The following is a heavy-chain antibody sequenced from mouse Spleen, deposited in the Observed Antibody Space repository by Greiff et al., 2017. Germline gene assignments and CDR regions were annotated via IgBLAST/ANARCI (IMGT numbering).Heavy chain of an antibody. J-gene: IGHJ3*01. D-gene: IGHD2-10*02. V-gene: IGHV5-17*01. CDR2: ISSGSSTI. CDR1: GFTFSDYG. CDR3: ARKEYGNPAWFAY. Sequence: EVHLVESGGGLVKPGGSLKLSCAASGFTFSDYGMHWVRQAPEKGLEWVAYISSGSSTIYYADTVKGRFTISRDNAKNTLFLQMTSLRSEDTAMYYCARKEYGNPAWFAYWGQGTLVTVSA.